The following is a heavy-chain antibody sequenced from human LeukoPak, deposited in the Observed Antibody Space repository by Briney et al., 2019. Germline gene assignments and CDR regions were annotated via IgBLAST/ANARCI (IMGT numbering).Heavy chain of an antibody. D-gene: IGHD2/OR15-2a*01. CDR1: GFAFSSYG. Sequence: RSLRLSCAASGFAFSSYGMHWVRQAPGKGLEWVAVIWYDGSNKYYADYVKGRFTISRDNSKNTLYLQMKSLRAEDTAVYYCARAEGPFHNWFDPWGQGTLVTVSS. J-gene: IGHJ5*02. CDR2: IWYDGSNK. CDR3: ARAEGPFHNWFDP. V-gene: IGHV3-33*01.